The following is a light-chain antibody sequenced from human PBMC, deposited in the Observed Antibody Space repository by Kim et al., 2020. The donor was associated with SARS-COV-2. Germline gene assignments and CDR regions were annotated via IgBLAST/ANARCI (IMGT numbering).Light chain of an antibody. V-gene: IGKV1-33*01. J-gene: IGKJ5*01. Sequence: DMQMTQSPSSLSASVGDRVTITCQASQDIRNHLNWYQQKPGKAPKLLIYDASNLETGVPSRFSGGGSGTEFTFTISSLQPEDIATYYCQQYDNFLSITFDQGTRLEIK. CDR3: QQYDNFLSIT. CDR1: QDIRNH. CDR2: DAS.